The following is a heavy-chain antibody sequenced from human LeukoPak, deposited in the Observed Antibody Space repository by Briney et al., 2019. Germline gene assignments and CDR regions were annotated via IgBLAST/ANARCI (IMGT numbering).Heavy chain of an antibody. CDR2: IYYSGST. CDR1: GDSISSYC. J-gene: IGHJ4*02. Sequence: SETLSLTCTVSGDSISSYCWSWIRQPPGKGLEWIGYIYYSGSTNYNPSLKSRVTMSVDTSKNQFSLKVSSVTAADTAVYYCARGYDFWSFWGQGTLVTVSS. D-gene: IGHD3-3*01. CDR3: ARGYDFWSF. V-gene: IGHV4-59*01.